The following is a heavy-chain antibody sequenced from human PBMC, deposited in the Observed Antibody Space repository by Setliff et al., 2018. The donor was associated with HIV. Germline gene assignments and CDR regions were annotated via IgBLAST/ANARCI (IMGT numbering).Heavy chain of an antibody. D-gene: IGHD2-2*01. Sequence: PSETLSLTCAVSGGSISSSNWWSWVRQPPGKGLEWIGEIYFSGHTNYNPSLKSRVTLSLDNSKNQFSLKLTSVTAADTAVYYCARHAAGPDGPFDYWGQGTLVTVSS. CDR2: IYFSGHT. J-gene: IGHJ4*02. CDR3: ARHAAGPDGPFDY. V-gene: IGHV4-4*02. CDR1: GGSISSSNW.